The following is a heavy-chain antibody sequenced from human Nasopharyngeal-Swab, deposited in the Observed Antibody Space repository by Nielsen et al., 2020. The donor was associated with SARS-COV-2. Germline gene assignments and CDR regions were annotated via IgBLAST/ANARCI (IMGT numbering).Heavy chain of an antibody. CDR3: AAAPSGDYGGY. Sequence: SLKISCAASGFTFSNYGMHWVRQAPGKGLEWVAVIWYDGSNKYYADSVKGRFTISRDNSKNTVYLQMNSLRAEDTAVYYCAAAPSGDYGGYWGQGTLVTVSS. D-gene: IGHD4-23*01. CDR1: GFTFSNYG. V-gene: IGHV3-33*01. J-gene: IGHJ4*02. CDR2: IWYDGSNK.